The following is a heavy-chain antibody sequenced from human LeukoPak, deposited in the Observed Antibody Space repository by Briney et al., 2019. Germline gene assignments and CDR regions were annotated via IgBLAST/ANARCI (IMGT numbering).Heavy chain of an antibody. CDR1: GFAFSSYG. D-gene: IGHD1-26*01. J-gene: IGHJ3*02. V-gene: IGHV3-30*18. Sequence: PGGSLRLSCAASGFAFSSYGMHWVRQAPGKGLEWVAVISYDGSNKYYADSVKGRFTISRDNSKNTLYLQMNSLRAEDTAVYYCAKPYSGSYSDAFDIWGQGTMVTVSS. CDR2: ISYDGSNK. CDR3: AKPYSGSYSDAFDI.